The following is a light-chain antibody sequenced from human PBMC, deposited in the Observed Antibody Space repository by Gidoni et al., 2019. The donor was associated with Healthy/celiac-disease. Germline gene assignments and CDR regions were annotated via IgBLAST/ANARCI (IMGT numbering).Light chain of an antibody. CDR3: QQRSNWPYT. J-gene: IGKJ2*01. V-gene: IGKV3-11*01. CDR1: QSVSSY. CDR2: DAS. Sequence: EIVLTQSPATLSLSPGERATLSCRASQSVSSYLAWYQQKPGQAPRLLIYDASNMATGIPARFSGSGSGTDFTLTISSLEPEDFAVYYCQQRSNWPYTFXQXTKLEIK.